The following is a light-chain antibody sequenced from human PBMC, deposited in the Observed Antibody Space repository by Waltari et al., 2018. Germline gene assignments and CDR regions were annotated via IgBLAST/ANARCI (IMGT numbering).Light chain of an antibody. J-gene: IGKJ5*01. V-gene: IGKV1D-12*01. CDR2: AAS. CDR1: QGINDW. CDR3: QQADSIPIT. Sequence: DIQMTQSPSSVSASVGDRVTITCRASQGINDWLAWYQQKPGKAPKLLNYAASTLQSGVPSRFSGSGSGTDFTLTISSLQPEDFATYFCQQADSIPITFGQGTRLEIK.